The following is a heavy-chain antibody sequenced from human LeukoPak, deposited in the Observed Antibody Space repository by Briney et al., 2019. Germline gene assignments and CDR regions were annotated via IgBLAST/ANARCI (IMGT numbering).Heavy chain of an antibody. CDR1: GFPFSSYS. J-gene: IGHJ4*02. D-gene: IGHD6-19*01. V-gene: IGHV3-21*01. CDR3: ARAIFSRGWYLVDY. Sequence: GGSLRLSCAASGFPFSSYSMNWVRRAPGSGLEWVSSISTRIDYMYYADSVKGRFTISRDNAKNSLYLQMNSLRAEDTAVYYCARAIFSRGWYLVDYWGQGTLVTVSS. CDR2: ISTRIDYM.